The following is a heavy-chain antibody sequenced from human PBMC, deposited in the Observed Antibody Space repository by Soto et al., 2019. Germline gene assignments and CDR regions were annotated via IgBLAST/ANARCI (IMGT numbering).Heavy chain of an antibody. J-gene: IGHJ5*02. D-gene: IGHD3-10*01. V-gene: IGHV4-34*01. CDR2: INHRGTT. CDR1: GGSFNDYF. Sequence: SETLSLTCAVYGGSFNDYFWSWIRQPPGKGLEWIGEINHRGTTNYIPSLKRRVTISVDTSKNQFSLKLISVTAADTAVYYCARDRVGYYGSGSYSWFDPWGQGTLVTVSS. CDR3: ARDRVGYYGSGSYSWFDP.